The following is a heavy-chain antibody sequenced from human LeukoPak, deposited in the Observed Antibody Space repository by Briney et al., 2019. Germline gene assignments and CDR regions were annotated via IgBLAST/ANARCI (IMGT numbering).Heavy chain of an antibody. Sequence: GGSLRLSCAASGFTFSSYAMSWVRQAPGKGLEWVSAISGSGGSTYYADSVKGRVTISIDNSKITLYLQMTSLRAADTAVYYCAKDAYSSGWGQGTLVTVSS. CDR3: AKDAYSSG. J-gene: IGHJ4*02. V-gene: IGHV3-23*01. D-gene: IGHD6-19*01. CDR2: ISGSGGST. CDR1: GFTFSSYA.